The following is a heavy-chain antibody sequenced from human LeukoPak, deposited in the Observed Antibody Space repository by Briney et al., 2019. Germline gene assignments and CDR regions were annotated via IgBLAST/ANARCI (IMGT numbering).Heavy chain of an antibody. CDR2: MYYRGST. J-gene: IGHJ4*02. CDR1: GGSISSSSHY. D-gene: IGHD1-26*01. CDR3: ATTTIRLGY. Sequence: PAETLSLTCTVSGGSISSSSHYWGWIRQPPGKGLEWIGSMYYRGSTYHNPSLKSRVTISVDTSKNQFSLKLSSVTAADTAVYYCATTTIRLGYWGQGTLVTVSS. V-gene: IGHV4-39*07.